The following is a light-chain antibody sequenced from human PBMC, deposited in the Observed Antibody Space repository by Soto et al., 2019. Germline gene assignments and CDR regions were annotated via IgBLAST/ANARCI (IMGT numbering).Light chain of an antibody. V-gene: IGKV3-11*01. J-gene: IGKJ5*01. CDR2: DAS. CDR1: QSVSSY. CDR3: QQRSNGDGIK. Sequence: TQPPTTLSASTFYIATLSFRASQSVSSYLAWYQQKPGQAPRLLIYDASNRATGIQARFSGSGSGTDFTLTISSLEPEDFAVYYFQQRSNGDGIKFGQRTRLEIK.